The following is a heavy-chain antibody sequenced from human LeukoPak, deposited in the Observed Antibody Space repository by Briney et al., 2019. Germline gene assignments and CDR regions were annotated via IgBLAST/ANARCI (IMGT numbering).Heavy chain of an antibody. V-gene: IGHV4-39*01. CDR3: ARHPGYGRGYDTRNDDY. J-gene: IGHJ4*02. CDR1: GGSISSSRYY. D-gene: IGHD5-12*01. Sequence: SATLSLTGTGSGGSISSSRYYWGWIRQPPGKGREWIGRIYYSGSTYYNPSLKSRVTISVDTSKNQFSLKVSSVTAADTAVYYCARHPGYGRGYDTRNDDYWGQGTLVTVSS. CDR2: IYYSGST.